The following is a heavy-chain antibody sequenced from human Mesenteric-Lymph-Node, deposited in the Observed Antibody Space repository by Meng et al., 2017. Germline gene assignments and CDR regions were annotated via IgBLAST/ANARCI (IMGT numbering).Heavy chain of an antibody. D-gene: IGHD4-23*01. V-gene: IGHV4-39*01. CDR2: IYYSGSN. CDR1: GGSISSTSYY. J-gene: IGHJ4*02. CDR3: ARQIFEFGYGGNSPFDY. Sequence: QLQLQESGPGLVKPSETLSLTCTASGGSISSTSYYWGWIRQPPGKGPEWIGRIYYSGSNYHNPSLKSRLTISVDTSKSQLALKLSSVTAADTAVYYCARQIFEFGYGGNSPFDYWGQGTLVTVSS.